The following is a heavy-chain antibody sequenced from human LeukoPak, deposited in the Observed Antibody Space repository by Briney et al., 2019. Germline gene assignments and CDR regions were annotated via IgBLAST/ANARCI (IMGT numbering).Heavy chain of an antibody. Sequence: SETLSLTCTVSGGSISSYYWSGIRQPPGKGLEWIGYIYYSGSTNYNPSLKTRVPISVDTSKNQFSLKLSSLTAADTAVYYCARAPPGSNSWSTFDPWGQGTLVTVSS. J-gene: IGHJ5*02. CDR1: GGSISSYY. CDR3: ARAPPGSNSWSTFDP. V-gene: IGHV4-59*01. D-gene: IGHD6-13*01. CDR2: IYYSGST.